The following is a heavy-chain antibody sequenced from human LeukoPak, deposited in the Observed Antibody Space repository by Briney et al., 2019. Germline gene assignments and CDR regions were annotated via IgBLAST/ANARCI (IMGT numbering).Heavy chain of an antibody. J-gene: IGHJ6*03. CDR3: ASVRRGFGESSKYYAYYYMGV. Sequence: KPSETLSLTCTVSGGSISSYYWSWVRQPPGKGLEWIGNIYYSGSTYYNPSLKSRVTISLDTSKNQFSLKLSSVTAADTAVYYCASVRRGFGESSKYYAYYYMGVWGKGTTVTISS. V-gene: IGHV4-59*04. D-gene: IGHD3-10*01. CDR1: GGSISSYY. CDR2: IYYSGST.